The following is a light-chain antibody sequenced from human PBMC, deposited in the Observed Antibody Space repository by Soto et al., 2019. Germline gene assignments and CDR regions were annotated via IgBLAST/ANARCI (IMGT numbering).Light chain of an antibody. V-gene: IGLV4-60*02. Sequence: QLVLPQSSSASASLGSSVKLTCILSSGHSTYIIAWHQQQPGKAPRFLMTLDRSGSYNRGRGVPDRFSGASSGADRYHTTTILQFEDEGDYYCETWYSNTHKVFGGGTKLTVL. CDR3: ETWYSNTHKV. CDR1: SGHSTYI. J-gene: IGLJ3*02. CDR2: LDRSGSY.